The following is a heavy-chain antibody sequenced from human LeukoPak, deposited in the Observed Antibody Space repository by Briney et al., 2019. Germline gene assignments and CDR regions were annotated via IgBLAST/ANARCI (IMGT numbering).Heavy chain of an antibody. D-gene: IGHD1-26*01. Sequence: GASVKVSCKASGYSFTGYFMHWVRQAPGQGLEWMGWINPNSGGTNYAQKFQGRVTMTRDTSISTAYMDLSSLRSDDTAVYYCASKWDLLYYFDYWGQGTLVTVSS. V-gene: IGHV1-2*02. CDR2: INPNSGGT. CDR3: ASKWDLLYYFDY. CDR1: GYSFTGYF. J-gene: IGHJ4*02.